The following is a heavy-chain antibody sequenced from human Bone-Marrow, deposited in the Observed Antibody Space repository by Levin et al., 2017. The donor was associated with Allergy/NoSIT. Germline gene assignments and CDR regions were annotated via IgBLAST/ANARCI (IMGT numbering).Heavy chain of an antibody. CDR1: GGSINSDDYF. Sequence: RSQTLSLTCAVSGGSINSDDYFWVWIRQPPGKGLEWIGSVYHDGSAYYNPSLKSRVSMSADTSKNQFSLKLTSVTAADTAVYFCARDHYDFWSDQFAGVFDYWGQGTLVTVSS. D-gene: IGHD3-3*01. V-gene: IGHV4-39*07. CDR3: ARDHYDFWSDQFAGVFDY. J-gene: IGHJ4*02. CDR2: VYHDGSA.